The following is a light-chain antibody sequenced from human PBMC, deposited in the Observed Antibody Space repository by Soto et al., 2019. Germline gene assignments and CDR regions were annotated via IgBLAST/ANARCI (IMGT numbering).Light chain of an antibody. V-gene: IGLV2-23*01. CDR1: SSDVGSYNL. CDR3: CSYAGSSTLGV. CDR2: EGS. J-gene: IGLJ1*01. Sequence: QSVLTQPASVSGSPGQSITISCTGTSSDVGSYNLVSWYQQHPDKAPKLMIYEGSKRPSGVSNRFSGSKSGNTASLTISGLQAEDDADYYCCSYAGSSTLGVFGTGTKLTVL.